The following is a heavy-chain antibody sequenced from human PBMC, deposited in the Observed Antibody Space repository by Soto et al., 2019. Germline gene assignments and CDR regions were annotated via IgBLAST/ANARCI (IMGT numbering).Heavy chain of an antibody. CDR3: ARAHGTSWYNWFDP. V-gene: IGHV1-69*13. J-gene: IGHJ5*02. CDR2: TIPLFGTT. CDR1: GGNFTNYG. D-gene: IGHD1-26*01. Sequence: ASVKVSCKAFGGNFTNYGISWVRQAPGQGLEWMGGTIPLFGTTNYAQKFRGRVTVTADESTSTVYMELNSLRSEDTAIYYCARAHGTSWYNWFDPWGQGTLVTVSS.